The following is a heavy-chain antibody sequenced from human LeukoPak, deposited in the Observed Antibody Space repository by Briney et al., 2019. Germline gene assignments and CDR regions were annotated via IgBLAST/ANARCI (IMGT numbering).Heavy chain of an antibody. CDR3: ARDGTYSSGFRFDY. J-gene: IGHJ4*02. CDR1: GFTFSSYA. CDR2: IYSGGST. D-gene: IGHD3-22*01. Sequence: GGSLRLSCAASGFTFSSYAMSWVRQAPGKGLEWVSVIYSGGSTYYADSVKGRFTISRDNSKNTLYLQMNSLRAEDTAVYYCARDGTYSSGFRFDYWGQGTLVTVSS. V-gene: IGHV3-66*01.